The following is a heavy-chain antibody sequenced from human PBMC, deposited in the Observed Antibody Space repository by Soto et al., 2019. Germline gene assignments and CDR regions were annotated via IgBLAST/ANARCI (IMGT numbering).Heavy chain of an antibody. CDR1: GYTFTSYG. Sequence: ASVKVSCKASGYTFTSYGISWVRQAPGQGLEWMEWISVYNGNTNYAQKLQGRVTMTTDTSTSTAYMELSSLSSEDTAVYYCARVGHYYYGMDVWGQGTTVTVSS. CDR3: ARVGHYYYGMDV. V-gene: IGHV1-18*01. D-gene: IGHD3-10*01. CDR2: ISVYNGNT. J-gene: IGHJ6*02.